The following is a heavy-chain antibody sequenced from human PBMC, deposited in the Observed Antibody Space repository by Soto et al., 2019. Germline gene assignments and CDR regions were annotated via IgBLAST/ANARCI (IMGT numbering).Heavy chain of an antibody. CDR3: ARDKEWFSVVNYYYGMDV. Sequence: ASVKVSCKASGYTFTSYYMHWVRQAPGQGLEWMGITNPSGGSTRYAQKFQGRVTMTRDTSTSTVYMELSSLRSEDTAVYYCARDKEWFSVVNYYYGMDVWGQGTPVTVSS. CDR1: GYTFTSYY. D-gene: IGHD3-3*01. V-gene: IGHV1-46*01. CDR2: TNPSGGST. J-gene: IGHJ6*02.